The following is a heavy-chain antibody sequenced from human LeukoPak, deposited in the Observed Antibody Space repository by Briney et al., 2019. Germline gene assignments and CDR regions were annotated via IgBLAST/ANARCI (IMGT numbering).Heavy chain of an antibody. Sequence: GGSLRLSCAASGFTFSSYAMSWVRQAPGKGLEWVSAISGSGGSTYYADSVKGRFTISRDNSKNTLYLQMNSLRAEDTAVYYCAKITIVVVVAATDGGFDYWGQGTLVTVSS. CDR1: GFTFSSYA. CDR2: ISGSGGST. V-gene: IGHV3-23*01. CDR3: AKITIVVVVAATDGGFDY. D-gene: IGHD2-15*01. J-gene: IGHJ4*02.